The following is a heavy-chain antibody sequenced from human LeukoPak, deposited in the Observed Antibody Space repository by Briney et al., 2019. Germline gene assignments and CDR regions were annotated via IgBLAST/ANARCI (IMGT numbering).Heavy chain of an antibody. V-gene: IGHV1-8*03. Sequence: ASVKVSCKASGYTFTSYDINWVRQATGQGLEWMGWMNPNSGNTGYAQKFQGIVTITRDTSISTAYMELSSLRSEDTAVYYCARGKYSSSWYDPWGQGTLVTVSS. CDR2: MNPNSGNT. D-gene: IGHD6-13*01. J-gene: IGHJ5*02. CDR1: GYTFTSYD. CDR3: ARGKYSSSWYDP.